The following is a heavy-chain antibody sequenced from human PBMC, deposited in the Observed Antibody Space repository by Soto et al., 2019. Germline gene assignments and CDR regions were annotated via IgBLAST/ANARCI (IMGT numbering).Heavy chain of an antibody. J-gene: IGHJ4*02. D-gene: IGHD2-21*02. V-gene: IGHV4-30-4*01. Sequence: PSETLSLTCTVSGGSISSGDYYWSWIRQPPGKGLERIGYIYYSGSTYYNPSLKSRVTISVDTSKNQFSLKLSSVTAADTAVYYCARVSFLAYCGGDCYNNFDYWGQGTLVTVS. CDR3: ARVSFLAYCGGDCYNNFDY. CDR2: IYYSGST. CDR1: GGSISSGDYY.